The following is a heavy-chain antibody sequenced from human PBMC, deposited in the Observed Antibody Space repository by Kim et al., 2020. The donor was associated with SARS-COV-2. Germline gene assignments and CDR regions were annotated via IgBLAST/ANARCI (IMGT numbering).Heavy chain of an antibody. Sequence: FYADSVKGRFTISRDNSKDTLYLQMNSLGGEDTAVYYCAKAASAMVVPFDYWGQGALVTVSS. V-gene: IGHV3-30*02. J-gene: IGHJ4*02. D-gene: IGHD2-15*01. CDR3: AKAASAMVVPFDY.